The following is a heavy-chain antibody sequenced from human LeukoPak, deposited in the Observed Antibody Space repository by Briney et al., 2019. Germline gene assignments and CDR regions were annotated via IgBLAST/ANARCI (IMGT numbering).Heavy chain of an antibody. J-gene: IGHJ4*02. CDR1: GGSISSYY. D-gene: IGHD6-19*01. CDR3: ARSSGWSWFFDY. V-gene: IGHV4-39*07. Sequence: SETLSLTCTVSGGSISSYYWGWIRQPPGKGLEWIGSIYYSGSTYYSPSLKSRVTISVDTSKNQFSLKLSSVTAADTAVYYCARSSGWSWFFDYWGQGTLVTVSS. CDR2: IYYSGST.